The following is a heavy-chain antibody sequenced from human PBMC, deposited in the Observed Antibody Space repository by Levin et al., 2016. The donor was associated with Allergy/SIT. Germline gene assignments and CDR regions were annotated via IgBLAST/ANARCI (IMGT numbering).Heavy chain of an antibody. CDR2: ISSSSSYI. CDR3: ARDGPPNCGGDCYRALDY. Sequence: GESLKISCAASGFTFSSFGMNWVRQAPGKGLEWVSSISSSSSYIHYADSVKGRFTISRDNAKNSLYLQMDSLRAEDTAVYYCARDGPPNCGGDCYRALDYWGQGTLVTV. J-gene: IGHJ4*02. V-gene: IGHV3-21*01. CDR1: GFTFSSFG. D-gene: IGHD2-21*02.